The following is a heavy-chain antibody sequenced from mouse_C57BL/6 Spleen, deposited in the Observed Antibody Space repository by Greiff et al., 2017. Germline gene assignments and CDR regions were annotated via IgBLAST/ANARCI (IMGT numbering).Heavy chain of an antibody. V-gene: IGHV5-4*01. CDR1: GFTFSSYA. CDR3: AREDYGSSPFAY. J-gene: IGHJ3*01. Sequence: EVHLVESGGGLVKPGGSLKLSCAASGFTFSSYALSWVRQTPEKRLEWVATISDGGSYTYYPDNVQGRFTISRDNAKNNLYLQMSHLKSEDTAMYYCAREDYGSSPFAYWGQGTLVTVSA. D-gene: IGHD1-1*01. CDR2: ISDGGSYT.